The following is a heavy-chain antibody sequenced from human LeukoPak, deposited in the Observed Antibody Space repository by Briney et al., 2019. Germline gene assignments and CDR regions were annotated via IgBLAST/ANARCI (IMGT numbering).Heavy chain of an antibody. V-gene: IGHV4-59*01. Sequence: PSETLSLTCTVSGGSISSYYWSWIRQPPGKGLEWIGYIYHSGSTNYNPSLKSRVTISLDTSKNQFSLKLSSVTAADTAVYYCARGANWGSPDYWGQGTLVTVSS. D-gene: IGHD7-27*01. J-gene: IGHJ4*02. CDR3: ARGANWGSPDY. CDR1: GGSISSYY. CDR2: IYHSGST.